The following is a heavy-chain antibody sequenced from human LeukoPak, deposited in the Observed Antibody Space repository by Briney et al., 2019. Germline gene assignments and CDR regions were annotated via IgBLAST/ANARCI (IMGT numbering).Heavy chain of an antibody. Sequence: PGGSLRLSCAASGFTFSSYAMHWVRQAPGKGLEWVAVISYDGSNKYYADSVKGRFTISRDNSKNTLYLQMNSLRAEGTAVYYCARDFGAGGTANFDYWGQGTLVTVSS. V-gene: IGHV3-30*04. CDR3: ARDFGAGGTANFDY. CDR1: GFTFSSYA. D-gene: IGHD2-21*02. J-gene: IGHJ4*02. CDR2: ISYDGSNK.